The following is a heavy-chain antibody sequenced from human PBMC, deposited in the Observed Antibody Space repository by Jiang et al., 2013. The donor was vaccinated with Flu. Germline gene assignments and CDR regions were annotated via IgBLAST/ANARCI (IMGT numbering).Heavy chain of an antibody. V-gene: IGHV1-69*06. D-gene: IGHD2-21*02. CDR2: IIPMSGTA. Sequence: EVKKPGSSVKVSCKASEASSTALLSSGCDRPPGQGLKWMGGIIPMSGTANSAQNFQGRVTITADKPTNTVHMELSSLRPEDTAVYYCARVMSCGGDCYYFDYWGQGTLVTVSS. J-gene: IGHJ4*02. CDR3: ARVMSCGGDCYYFDY. CDR1: EASSTALL.